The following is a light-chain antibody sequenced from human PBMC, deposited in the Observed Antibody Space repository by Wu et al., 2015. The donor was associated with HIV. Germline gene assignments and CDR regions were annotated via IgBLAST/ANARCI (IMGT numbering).Light chain of an antibody. J-gene: IGKJ4*02. CDR3: QQYHDSSVT. Sequence: AIRMTQSAPSLSAFTGDRVTITCRASQDIGTYVAWYQQRVGEAPKLLIYSASTLADGVPSRFSGSGSGTEFVLTIDCLQFEDYGSLFCQQYHDSSVTFGGGTRVDI. V-gene: IGKV1-8*01. CDR2: SAS. CDR1: QDIGTY.